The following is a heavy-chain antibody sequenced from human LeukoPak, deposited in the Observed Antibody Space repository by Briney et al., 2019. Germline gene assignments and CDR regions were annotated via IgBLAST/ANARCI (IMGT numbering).Heavy chain of an antibody. J-gene: IGHJ4*02. Sequence: GRSLRLSCAASGFTFSSYAMHWVRQAPGKGLEWVAVISYDGSNKYNADSVKGRFTISRDNSKNTLYLQMNSLRAEDTAVYYCARALPGIAAADFDYWGQGTLVTVSS. D-gene: IGHD6-13*01. CDR1: GFTFSSYA. CDR3: ARALPGIAAADFDY. V-gene: IGHV3-30-3*01. CDR2: ISYDGSNK.